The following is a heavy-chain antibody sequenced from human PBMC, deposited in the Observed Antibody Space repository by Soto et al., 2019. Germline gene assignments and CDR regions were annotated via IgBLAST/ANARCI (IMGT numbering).Heavy chain of an antibody. Sequence: PSETLSLTCTFSGGSISGSSYYWGWIRQPPGKWLEWIGIIYYTGSTSYNPSLKSRVTISVDTSNNQFSLKLSSVTAAYTPVYYSERLHTLFYDFWSGPLREKHGMDVWGQGTTVTVSS. CDR1: GGSISGSSYY. CDR2: IYYTGST. CDR3: ERLHTLFYDFWSGPLREKHGMDV. J-gene: IGHJ6*02. V-gene: IGHV4-39*01. D-gene: IGHD3-3*01.